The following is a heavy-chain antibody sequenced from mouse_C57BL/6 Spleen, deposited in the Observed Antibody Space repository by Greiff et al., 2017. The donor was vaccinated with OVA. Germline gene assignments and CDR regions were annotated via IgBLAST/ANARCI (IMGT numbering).Heavy chain of an antibody. CDR2: IYPGSGST. J-gene: IGHJ4*01. CDR1: GYTFTSYW. D-gene: IGHD2-4*01. CDR3: AREEDYDVGGYYAMDY. V-gene: IGHV1-55*01. Sequence: VQLQQPEAELVKPGASVKMSCKASGYTFTSYWITWVKQRPGQGLEWIGDIYPGSGSTNYNEKFKSKATLTVDTSSSTAYMQLSSLTSEDSAVYYCAREEDYDVGGYYAMDYWGQGTSVTVSS.